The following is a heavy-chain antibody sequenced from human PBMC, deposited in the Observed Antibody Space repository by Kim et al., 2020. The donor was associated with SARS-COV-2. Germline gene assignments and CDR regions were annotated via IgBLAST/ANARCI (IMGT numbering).Heavy chain of an antibody. Sequence: GGSLRLSCAASGFTFSSYGMHWVRQAPGKGLEWVAVIWYDGSNKYYADSVKGRFTISRDNSKNTLYLQMNSLRAEDTAVYYCAREGGELFDAFDIWGQGTMVTVSS. J-gene: IGHJ3*02. CDR1: GFTFSSYG. CDR2: IWYDGSNK. CDR3: AREGGELFDAFDI. V-gene: IGHV3-33*01. D-gene: IGHD3-10*01.